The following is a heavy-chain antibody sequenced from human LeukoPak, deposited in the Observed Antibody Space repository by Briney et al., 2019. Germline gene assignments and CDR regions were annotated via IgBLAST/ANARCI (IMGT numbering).Heavy chain of an antibody. Sequence: ASVKVSCKASGYTFTSYYMHWVRQAPGQGLEWMGIINPSGGSTSYAQKFQGRVTMTRDMSTSTVYMGLSSLRSEDTAVYYCARNGVVVAAQTSRTIYYYYYYYMDVWGKGTTVTVSS. CDR1: GYTFTSYY. J-gene: IGHJ6*03. V-gene: IGHV1-46*01. CDR2: INPSGGST. CDR3: ARNGVVVAAQTSRTIYYYYYYYMDV. D-gene: IGHD2-15*01.